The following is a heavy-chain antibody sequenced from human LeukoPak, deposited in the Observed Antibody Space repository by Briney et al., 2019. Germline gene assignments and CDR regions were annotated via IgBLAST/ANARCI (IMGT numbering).Heavy chain of an antibody. D-gene: IGHD6-19*01. V-gene: IGHV3-23*01. CDR1: GFTFTSDA. J-gene: IGHJ5*02. CDR3: AKCSTSAYTTGWCNWIDP. Sequence: GGSLRLSCVASGFTFTSDAMNWVRQAPGKGLEWVSSTVSRGTTQYADSVKGRFTFSRDTSKNTLHLQMNSLRADDTAVYYCAKCSTSAYTTGWCNWIDPWGQGTLVTVSS. CDR2: TVSRGTT.